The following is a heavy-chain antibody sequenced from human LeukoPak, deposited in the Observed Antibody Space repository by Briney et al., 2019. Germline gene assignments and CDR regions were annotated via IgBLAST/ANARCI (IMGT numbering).Heavy chain of an antibody. V-gene: IGHV3-21*01. D-gene: IGHD5-12*01. CDR2: ISSSSSYI. J-gene: IGHJ4*02. CDR1: GFTFSSYS. Sequence: GGSLRLSCAASGFTFSSYSMNWVRQAPGKGLEWVSSISSSSSYIYYADSVKGRFTISRDNAKNSLYLQMNSLRAEDTAVYYCARGDWLPLPYAFDHWGQGTLVTVSS. CDR3: ARGDWLPLPYAFDH.